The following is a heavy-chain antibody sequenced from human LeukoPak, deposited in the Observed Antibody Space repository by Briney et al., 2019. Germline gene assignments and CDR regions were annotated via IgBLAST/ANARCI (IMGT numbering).Heavy chain of an antibody. CDR1: GFTFRSYE. D-gene: IGHD1-26*01. CDR2: ISSSGSTI. Sequence: GGSLRLSCAASGFTFRSYEMNWVRQAPGKGLEWVSYISSSGSTIYYADSVKGRFTISRDNAKNSLYLQMNSLRVEDTAVYYCARDPYSGTYGNTYYYYMDVWGKGTTVTISS. J-gene: IGHJ6*03. V-gene: IGHV3-48*03. CDR3: ARDPYSGTYGNTYYYYMDV.